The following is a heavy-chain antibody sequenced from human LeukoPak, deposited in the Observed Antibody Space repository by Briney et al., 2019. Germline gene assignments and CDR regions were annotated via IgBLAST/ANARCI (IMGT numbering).Heavy chain of an antibody. V-gene: IGHV3-7*01. CDR1: GFTFSSFN. CDR3: TRDRSRAEDD. Sequence: GGSLRLSCAASGFTFSSFNMNWVRQAPGKGLEWVANINQGGSDKYYVDSVKGRFTISRDNANNLLYLQMNSLRGEDTAVYYCTRDRSRAEDDWGQGTLVTVSS. D-gene: IGHD1-14*01. J-gene: IGHJ4*02. CDR2: INQGGSDK.